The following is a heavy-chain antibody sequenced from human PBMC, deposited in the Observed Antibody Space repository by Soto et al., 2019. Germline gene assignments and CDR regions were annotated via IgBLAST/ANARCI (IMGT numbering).Heavy chain of an antibody. D-gene: IGHD1-1*01. Sequence: GGSLRLSCAASGFTLSRHTMNWVRQAPGKGLEWVSFIGSRTSDIYYADSVKGRFTISRDNAKNSLYLDLTRLRAEDTAVYFCVRDFGYNWNDAQKTWGQGTLVTVSS. CDR1: GFTLSRHT. V-gene: IGHV3-21*01. CDR2: IGSRTSDI. CDR3: VRDFGYNWNDAQKT. J-gene: IGHJ5*02.